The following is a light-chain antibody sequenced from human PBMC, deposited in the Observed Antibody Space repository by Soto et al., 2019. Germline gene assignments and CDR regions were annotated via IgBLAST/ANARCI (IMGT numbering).Light chain of an antibody. Sequence: LTHPPSVSRAPREGLPIPRTGNSNYVGGYNYVSWYQQHPGKAPKLMIYDVSKRPSGVPDRFSGSKSGNTASLTISGLQAEDEADYYCCSYAGSYTYVFGTGTKVTVL. CDR1: SNYVGGYNY. CDR2: DVS. CDR3: CSYAGSYTYV. V-gene: IGLV2-11*01. J-gene: IGLJ1*01.